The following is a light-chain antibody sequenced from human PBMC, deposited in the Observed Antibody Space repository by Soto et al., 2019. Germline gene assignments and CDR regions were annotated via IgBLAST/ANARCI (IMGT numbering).Light chain of an antibody. Sequence: DIQMTQSPSSLSASVGDRVTITCQASQDISNYLNWYQQKPGKAPKLLIYDASNLETGVPSRFSGSGSGTEFNFTISSLQPEYIATYYCQQYDNLPPFTFGPGTKVDIK. CDR3: QQYDNLPPFT. J-gene: IGKJ3*01. CDR2: DAS. CDR1: QDISNY. V-gene: IGKV1-33*01.